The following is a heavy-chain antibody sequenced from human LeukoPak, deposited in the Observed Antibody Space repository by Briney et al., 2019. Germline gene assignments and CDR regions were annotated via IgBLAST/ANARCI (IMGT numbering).Heavy chain of an antibody. CDR3: ASGWDSGSYYEGFDY. J-gene: IGHJ4*02. D-gene: IGHD1-26*01. Sequence: SVKVSCKASGGTFSSYAISWVRQAPGQGLEWMGRIIPIFGIANYAQKFQGRVRITADKSTSTAYMELSSLRSEDTAVYYCASGWDSGSYYEGFDYWGQGTLVTVSS. CDR2: IIPIFGIA. CDR1: GGTFSSYA. V-gene: IGHV1-69*04.